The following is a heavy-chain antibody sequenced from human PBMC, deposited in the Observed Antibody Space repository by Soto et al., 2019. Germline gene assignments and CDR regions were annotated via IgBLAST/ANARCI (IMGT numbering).Heavy chain of an antibody. CDR3: ARALGYTYGHLPIDY. D-gene: IGHD5-18*01. CDR2: IFYSGSP. V-gene: IGHV4-31*03. CDR1: GGSISRGGSY. J-gene: IGHJ4*02. Sequence: SETLSLTCTVSGGSISRGGSYWSWIRQHPGRGLEWIGYIFYSGSPDYNPSLKSRVTISVDTSKNQFSLNLSSVTAADTALYYCARALGYTYGHLPIDYWGQGTLVTVSS.